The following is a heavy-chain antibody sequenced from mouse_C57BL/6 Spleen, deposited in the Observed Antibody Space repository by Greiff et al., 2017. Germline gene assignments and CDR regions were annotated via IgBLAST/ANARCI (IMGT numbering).Heavy chain of an antibody. V-gene: IGHV1-69*01. CDR1: GYTFTSYW. Sequence: QVQLQQPGAELVMPGASVKLSCKASGYTFTSYWMHWVKQRPGQGLEWIGEIDPSDSYTNYNQKFKGKSTLTVDKSSSTAYMQLSSLTSEDSAVYYCARNDGSSPWFAYWGQGTLVTVSA. CDR2: IDPSDSYT. CDR3: ARNDGSSPWFAY. D-gene: IGHD1-1*01. J-gene: IGHJ3*01.